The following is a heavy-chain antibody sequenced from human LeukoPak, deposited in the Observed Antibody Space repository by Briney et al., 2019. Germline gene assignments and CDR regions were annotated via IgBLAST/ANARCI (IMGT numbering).Heavy chain of an antibody. J-gene: IGHJ4*02. D-gene: IGHD2-8*01. V-gene: IGHV1-24*01. CDR1: GYTLTELS. CDR3: ATTRSTPLDIVLWG. Sequence: ASVQVSCKVSGYTLTELSMHWVRQAPGKGLEWMGGFDPEDGETIYAQKFQGRVTMTEDTSTDTAYMELSSLRSEDTAVYYCATTRSTPLDIVLWGWGQGTLVTVSS. CDR2: FDPEDGET.